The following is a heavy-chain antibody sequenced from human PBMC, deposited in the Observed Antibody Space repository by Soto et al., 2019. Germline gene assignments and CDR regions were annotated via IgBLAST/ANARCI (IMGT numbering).Heavy chain of an antibody. Sequence: EVQLVESGGGLVKPGGSLRLSCAASGFTFSNAWMSWVRQAPGKGLEWVGRIKSKNDGGTTDYAAPVKGRFTISRDDSKNTLYLKMNSLKTEDTAVYYCKRDGSGSYDWGQGTLVTVSS. D-gene: IGHD3-10*01. J-gene: IGHJ4*02. CDR2: IKSKNDGGTT. CDR1: GFTFSNAW. CDR3: KRDGSGSYD. V-gene: IGHV3-15*01.